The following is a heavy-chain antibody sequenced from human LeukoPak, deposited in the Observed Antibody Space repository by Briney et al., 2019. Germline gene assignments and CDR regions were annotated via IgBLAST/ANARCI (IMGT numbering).Heavy chain of an antibody. CDR2: ISGSGGST. D-gene: IGHD3-10*01. CDR1: GFTFSDYY. Sequence: GGSLRLSCAVSGFTFSDYYMSWIRQAPGKGLEWVSAISGSGGSTYYADSVKGRFTISRDNSKNTLYLQMNSLRAEDTAVYYCAKLRIYKGDFDYWGQGTLVTVSS. CDR3: AKLRIYKGDFDY. V-gene: IGHV3-23*01. J-gene: IGHJ4*02.